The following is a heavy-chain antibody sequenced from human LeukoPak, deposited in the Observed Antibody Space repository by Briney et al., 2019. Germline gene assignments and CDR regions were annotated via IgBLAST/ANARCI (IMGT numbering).Heavy chain of an antibody. Sequence: GGSLRLSCAASGFTFIDFYMGWFRQAPGKGLEWVSYISDSGSAISYADSVKGRFTISRDNAKNSLYLQMNSLRVEDTAVYYCARGPRYNWNSNYFPFDYWGQGTLVTVSS. V-gene: IGHV3-11*04. CDR2: ISDSGSAI. CDR3: ARGPRYNWNSNYFPFDY. J-gene: IGHJ4*02. D-gene: IGHD1-7*01. CDR1: GFTFIDFY.